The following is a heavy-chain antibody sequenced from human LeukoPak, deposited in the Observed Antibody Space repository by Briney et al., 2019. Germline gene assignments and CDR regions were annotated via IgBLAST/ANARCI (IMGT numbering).Heavy chain of an antibody. CDR3: ARGCGRAHCPYFFDY. Sequence: ASVTVSCKASGGTFSSYAISWVRQAPGQGLEWKGVIIPILGTANYAQKFQGRVTITTDESTSAAYMELSSLRAEDTAAYYCARGCGRAHCPYFFDYWGQGTLVPVSS. CDR2: IIPILGTA. V-gene: IGHV1-69*05. D-gene: IGHD2-21*02. CDR1: GGTFSSYA. J-gene: IGHJ4*02.